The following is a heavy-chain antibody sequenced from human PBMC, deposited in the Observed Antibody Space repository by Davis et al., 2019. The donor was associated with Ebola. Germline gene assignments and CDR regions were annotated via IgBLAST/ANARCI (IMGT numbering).Heavy chain of an antibody. Sequence: GESLKISCAASGFTFSTYGMHWVRQAPGKGLEWVAVISYDGSNKYYADSVKGRFTISRDNSKNTLYLQMNSLRAEDTAVYYCARNGQDCSGGSCYTKTGDYWGQGTLVTVSS. V-gene: IGHV3-30*19. CDR1: GFTFSTYG. D-gene: IGHD2-15*01. CDR3: ARNGQDCSGGSCYTKTGDY. CDR2: ISYDGSNK. J-gene: IGHJ4*02.